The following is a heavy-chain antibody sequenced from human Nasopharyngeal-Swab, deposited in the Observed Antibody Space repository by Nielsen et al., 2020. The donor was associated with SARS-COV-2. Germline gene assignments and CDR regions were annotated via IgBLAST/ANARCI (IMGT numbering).Heavy chain of an antibody. CDR2: ISASGGST. Sequence: WIRQPPGKGLEWVSAISASGGSTYYADSVKGRFTISRDYSKTTLYLQMNSLRAEDTAVYYCAKALTPCVWGSYRYMDYWGQGTLVTVSS. V-gene: IGHV3-23*01. D-gene: IGHD3-16*02. CDR3: AKALTPCVWGSYRYMDY. J-gene: IGHJ4*02.